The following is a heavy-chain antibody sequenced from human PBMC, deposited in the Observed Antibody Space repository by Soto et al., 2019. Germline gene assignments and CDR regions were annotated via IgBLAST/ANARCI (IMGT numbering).Heavy chain of an antibody. CDR2: IYYSGST. V-gene: IGHV4-61*05. J-gene: IGHJ4*02. Sequence: SETLSLTCTVSGGSISSISSYWGWIRQPPGKGLEWIGYIYYSGSTDYSPSLKSRVTMSIDTSQNQVSLKLTSVTTADTAVYYCAATPRYWGQRTLVTVSS. CDR3: AATPRY. CDR1: GGSISSISSY.